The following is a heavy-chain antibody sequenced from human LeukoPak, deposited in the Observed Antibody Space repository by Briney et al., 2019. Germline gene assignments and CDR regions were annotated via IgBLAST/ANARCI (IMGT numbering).Heavy chain of an antibody. V-gene: IGHV4-59*11. CDR2: IYYSGTT. Sequence: SETLSLTCTVSGGSISPLYWGWIRQPPGKGLEFIGYIYYSGTTNYNPSLRSRVTLSVDTSKNQFSLKLSSVTAADTAVYYCARGGVAAKYYYDYWGPGTLVTVSS. CDR3: ARGGVAAKYYYDY. J-gene: IGHJ4*02. CDR1: GGSISPLY. D-gene: IGHD3-10*01.